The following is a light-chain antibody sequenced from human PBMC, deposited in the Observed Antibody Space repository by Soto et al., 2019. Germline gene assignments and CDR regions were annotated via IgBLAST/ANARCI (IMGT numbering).Light chain of an antibody. V-gene: IGKV1-5*03. CDR3: QQSYTTPLT. CDR1: RSISSW. J-gene: IGKJ4*01. Sequence: DIQMTQSPSTLSASVGDRVTITCRASRSISSWLAWYQQKPGKAPKLLIYQASNLESGVPSRFSGSGSGAEFTLTISSLQPDDLATYYCQQSYTTPLTFGGGTKVNIK. CDR2: QAS.